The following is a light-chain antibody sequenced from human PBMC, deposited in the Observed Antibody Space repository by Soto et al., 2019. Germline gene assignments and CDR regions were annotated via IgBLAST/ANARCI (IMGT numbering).Light chain of an antibody. V-gene: IGKV3-15*01. J-gene: IGKJ4*01. CDR1: QSVSSN. CDR3: QQYNYWPPLT. CDR2: GAS. Sequence: EIVMTQSPGTLSVSPGERATLSCRASQSVSSNVAWYQQKPGQAPRLLIYGASTRATSIPARFSGSGSGTEFTLTISSLQSEDFAVYYCQQYNYWPPLTFGGGTKVEI.